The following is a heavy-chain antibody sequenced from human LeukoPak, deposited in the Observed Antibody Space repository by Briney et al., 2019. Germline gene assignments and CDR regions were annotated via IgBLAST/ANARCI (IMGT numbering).Heavy chain of an antibody. CDR3: ARVPSLAVAVFYFDY. D-gene: IGHD6-19*01. CDR2: INPNSGGT. Sequence: GASVKVSCTASGYTFTGYYMHWVRQAPGQGLGWMGWINPNSGGTNYAQKFQGRVTMTRDMSISTAYMELSRLRSDDTAVYYCARVPSLAVAVFYFDYWGQGTLVTVSS. V-gene: IGHV1-2*02. CDR1: GYTFTGYY. J-gene: IGHJ4*02.